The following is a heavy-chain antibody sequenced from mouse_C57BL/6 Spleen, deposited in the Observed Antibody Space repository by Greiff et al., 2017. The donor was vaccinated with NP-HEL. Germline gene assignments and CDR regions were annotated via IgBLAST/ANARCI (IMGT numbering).Heavy chain of an antibody. CDR3: AIGVDYGTHWYFDV. Sequence: QVQLQQPGAELVKPGASVKVSCKASGYTFTSYWMHWVKQRPGQGLEWIGRIHPSDSDTNYNQKFKGKATLTVDKSSSTAYMQLSSLTSEDSAVYYCAIGVDYGTHWYFDVWGTGTTVTVSS. V-gene: IGHV1-74*01. CDR1: GYTFTSYW. J-gene: IGHJ1*03. D-gene: IGHD2-1*01. CDR2: IHPSDSDT.